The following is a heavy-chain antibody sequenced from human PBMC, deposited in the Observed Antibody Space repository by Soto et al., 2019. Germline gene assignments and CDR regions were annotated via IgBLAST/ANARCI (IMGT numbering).Heavy chain of an antibody. Sequence: QVQLVESGGGVGQPGRSLRLSCAASGFTFSSYAMHWVRQAPGKGLEWVAVISYDGSNKYYADSVKGRFTISRDNSKNTLYLQMNSLRAEDTAVYYCARDRGYSGYDPIDYWGQGTLVTVSS. CDR2: ISYDGSNK. CDR1: GFTFSSYA. V-gene: IGHV3-30-3*01. J-gene: IGHJ4*02. CDR3: ARDRGYSGYDPIDY. D-gene: IGHD5-12*01.